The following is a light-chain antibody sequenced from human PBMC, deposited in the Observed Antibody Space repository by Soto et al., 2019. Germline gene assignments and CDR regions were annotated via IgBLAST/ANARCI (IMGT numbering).Light chain of an antibody. CDR3: QLYGSSPPRYT. CDR1: QSVSSSY. Sequence: EIVLTQSPGTLSLSPGERATLSCRASQSVSSSYLAWYQQKPGPAPRLLIFGVSSRATGIPDRFSGSGSGTDFTLTISRLEPEDFAVYFCQLYGSSPPRYTFGQGTRLAIK. CDR2: GVS. J-gene: IGKJ5*01. V-gene: IGKV3-20*01.